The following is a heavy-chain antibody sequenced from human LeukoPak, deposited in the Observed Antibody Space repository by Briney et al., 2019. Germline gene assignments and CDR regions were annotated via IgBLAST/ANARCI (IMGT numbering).Heavy chain of an antibody. D-gene: IGHD3-10*01. Sequence: SETLSLTCTVSGASVSSGGYYWSWIRQPPGKGLEWIGYIYYSGSTNYNPSLKSRVTISVDASKNQFSLKVSSVTAADTAVYYCARRGGSGRSFDYWGQGTLVTVSS. CDR1: GASVSSGGYY. CDR3: ARRGGSGRSFDY. V-gene: IGHV4-61*08. J-gene: IGHJ4*02. CDR2: IYYSGST.